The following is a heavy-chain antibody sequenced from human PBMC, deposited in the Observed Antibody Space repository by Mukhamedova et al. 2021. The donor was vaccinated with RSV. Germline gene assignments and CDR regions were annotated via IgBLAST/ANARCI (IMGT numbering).Heavy chain of an antibody. J-gene: IGHJ4*02. CDR2: ISGSGGST. CDR3: ATHILPTDY. D-gene: IGHD3-10*01. V-gene: IGHV3-23*01. Sequence: VSAISGSGGSTYYADSVKGRFTISRDNSKNTLYLQMNSLRAEDTAVYYCATHILPTDYWGQGTLVTVSS.